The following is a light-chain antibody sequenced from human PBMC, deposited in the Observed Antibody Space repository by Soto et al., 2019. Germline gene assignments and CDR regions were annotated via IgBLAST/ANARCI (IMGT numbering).Light chain of an antibody. CDR2: GAS. CDR3: QQYNNWPPWT. J-gene: IGKJ1*01. Sequence: EIVMTQSPSTLSVSPGERATLSCRARQRVSSNSAWYQQKPGQAPRLLIYGASTRATGIPARFSGSVSGTEFTLTISSLQSEDFAVYYCQQYNNWPPWTFGQGTKVEIK. V-gene: IGKV3-15*01. CDR1: QRVSSN.